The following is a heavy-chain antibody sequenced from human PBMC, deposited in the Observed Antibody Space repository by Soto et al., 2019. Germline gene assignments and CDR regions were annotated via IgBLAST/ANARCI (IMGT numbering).Heavy chain of an antibody. CDR2: IKSKTDGGTT. V-gene: IGHV3-15*01. J-gene: IGHJ5*02. D-gene: IGHD3-16*01. CDR1: GFTFSNAW. Sequence: GGSLRLSCAASGFTFSNAWMSWVRQAPGKGLEWVGRIKSKTDGGTTDYAAPVKGRFTISRDDSKNTLYLQMNSLKTEDTAVYYCTTEITFGGGYNWFDPWGQGTLVTVSS. CDR3: TTEITFGGGYNWFDP.